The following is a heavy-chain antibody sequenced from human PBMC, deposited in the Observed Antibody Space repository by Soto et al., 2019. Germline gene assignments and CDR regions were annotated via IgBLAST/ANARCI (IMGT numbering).Heavy chain of an antibody. D-gene: IGHD2-15*01. Sequence: ASVKVPCKASGYTFTRYGISWVRQAPGQGLEWMGWISAYNGNTKYAQNLKGRVTMTTGTSTTTAYMELRSLTSDDTAVYYCAREGFCSGGSCALYSHYYFAMDVWGQGTPVTVS. J-gene: IGHJ6*02. CDR2: ISAYNGNT. V-gene: IGHV1-18*01. CDR1: GYTFTRYG. CDR3: AREGFCSGGSCALYSHYYFAMDV.